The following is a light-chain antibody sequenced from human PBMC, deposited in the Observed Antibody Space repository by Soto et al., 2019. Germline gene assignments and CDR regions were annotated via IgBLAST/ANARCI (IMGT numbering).Light chain of an antibody. J-gene: IGLJ1*01. CDR2: GNT. CDR3: SSFAGNNNLV. Sequence: QSVLTQPPSISGAPGQRVTISCTGSSSNIGAGSDVHWYHQLPGTAPKLLIYGNTNRPSGVPDRFSGSKSGNTATLTVSGLQAEDEAEYHCSSFAGNNNLVLGTGTKVTVL. V-gene: IGLV1-40*01. CDR1: SSNIGAGSD.